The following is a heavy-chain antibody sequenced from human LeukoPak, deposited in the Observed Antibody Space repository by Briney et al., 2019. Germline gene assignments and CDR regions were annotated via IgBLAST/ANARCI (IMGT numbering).Heavy chain of an antibody. V-gene: IGHV4-4*07. D-gene: IGHD6-19*01. CDR1: GGSISSYY. CDR3: ARVALAGAFDI. CDR2: IYTSGST. Sequence: SETLSLTCTVSGGSISSYYWSWIGQPAGKGLRWIGRIYTSGSTNYNPSLKSRVTMSVDTSKNQFSLKLSSVTAADTAVYYCARVALAGAFDIWGQGTMVTVSS. J-gene: IGHJ3*02.